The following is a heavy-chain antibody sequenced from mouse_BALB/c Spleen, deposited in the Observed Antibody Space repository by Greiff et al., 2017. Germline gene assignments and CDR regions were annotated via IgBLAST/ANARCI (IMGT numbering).Heavy chain of an antibody. Sequence: EVKLVESGPGLVKPSQSLSLTCTVTGYSITSDYAWNWIRQFPGNKLEWMGYISYSGSTSYNPSLTSRISITRDTSKNQFFLQLNSVTTEDTATYYCARRIYYYGSSYYFDYWGQGTTLTVSS. J-gene: IGHJ2*01. V-gene: IGHV3-2*02. CDR2: ISYSGST. D-gene: IGHD1-1*01. CDR3: ARRIYYYGSSYYFDY. CDR1: GYSITSDYA.